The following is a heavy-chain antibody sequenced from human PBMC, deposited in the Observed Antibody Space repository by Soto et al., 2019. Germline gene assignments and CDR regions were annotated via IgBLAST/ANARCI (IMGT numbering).Heavy chain of an antibody. D-gene: IGHD2-15*01. CDR1: GGSISSGDYY. CDR2: IYYSGST. V-gene: IGHV4-30-4*01. Sequence: SETLSLTCTVSGGSISSGDYYWSWIRQPPGKGLEWIGYIYYSGSTYYNPSLKSRVTISVDTSKNQFSLKMGSVTAADSAVYYCARVSRWYPLFIDYWGEGTLVTVSS. J-gene: IGHJ4*02. CDR3: ARVSRWYPLFIDY.